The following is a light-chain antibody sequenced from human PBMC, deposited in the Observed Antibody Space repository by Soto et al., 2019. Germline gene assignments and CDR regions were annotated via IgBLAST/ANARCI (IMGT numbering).Light chain of an antibody. V-gene: IGKV3-15*01. CDR1: QTVYNN. CDR3: QQYTDWPLT. CDR2: AAS. J-gene: IGKJ4*01. Sequence: IVMTQSPATLSVSPGERGTLSCRASQTVYNNLAWYQQKPGQPPRLLIYAASTRATGFPARFSGSGFGTEFTLTISSLQSEDFAVYYCQQYTDWPLTFGGGTKVEIK.